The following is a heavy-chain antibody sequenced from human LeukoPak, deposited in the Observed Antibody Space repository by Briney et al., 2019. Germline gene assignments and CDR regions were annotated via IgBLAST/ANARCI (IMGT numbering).Heavy chain of an antibody. CDR3: ARTPYSGYDLSNYYYYMDV. Sequence: GGLLSFSCAASGFTVSSYLMSWLRQAPGKGLEWVANITEDGNAKYYVDSVKGRFTIARDNAKNSLYLQMNSLRAEETAVYFCARTPYSGYDLSNYYYYMDVWGKGTTVTVSS. CDR2: ITEDGNAK. J-gene: IGHJ6*03. D-gene: IGHD5-12*01. V-gene: IGHV3-7*01. CDR1: GFTVSSYL.